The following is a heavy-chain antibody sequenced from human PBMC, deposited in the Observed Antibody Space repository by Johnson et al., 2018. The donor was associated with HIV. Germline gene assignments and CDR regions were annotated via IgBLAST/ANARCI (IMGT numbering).Heavy chain of an antibody. CDR3: ARAINDAFDI. J-gene: IGHJ3*02. CDR2: DGGNK. Sequence: DGGNKYYADSVKGRFTISRDNSKNTLYLHMNSLRAEDTAVYFCARAINDAFDIWGQGTMVTVSS. V-gene: IGHV3-30*07.